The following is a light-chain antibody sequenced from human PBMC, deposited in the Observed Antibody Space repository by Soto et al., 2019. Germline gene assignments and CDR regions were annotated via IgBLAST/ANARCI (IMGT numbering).Light chain of an antibody. CDR3: QKYNSSPWT. Sequence: DIQMTQSPSSLAASVGDRVTITCRASQGISNYLAWYQQKPGKVPKLMIYAASTLQSGVPSRFSGSGSGTDFTLTISCLRPEDVATYYCQKYNSSPWTFGQGTKVEIK. CDR1: QGISNY. CDR2: AAS. J-gene: IGKJ1*01. V-gene: IGKV1-27*01.